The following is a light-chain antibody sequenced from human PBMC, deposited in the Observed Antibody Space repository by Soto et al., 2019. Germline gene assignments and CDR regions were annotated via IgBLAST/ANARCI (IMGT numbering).Light chain of an antibody. CDR1: SSDVGGYNH. J-gene: IGLJ1*01. CDR2: EVS. V-gene: IGLV2-14*01. Sequence: QSALTQPASVSGSPGQSITISCTGTSSDVGGYNHVSWYQQHPGKAPKLMIYEVSNRPSGVSNRFSGSKSGNTASLTISGLQAEDEADYYCSSYTSSSTLEVFGTGTKLTVL. CDR3: SSYTSSSTLEV.